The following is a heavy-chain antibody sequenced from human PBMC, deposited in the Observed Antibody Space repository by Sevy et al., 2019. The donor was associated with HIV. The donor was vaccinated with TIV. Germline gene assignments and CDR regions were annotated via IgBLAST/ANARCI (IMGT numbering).Heavy chain of an antibody. CDR3: AKHNYDFWRGYYNWFDP. CDR2: ISGSGGST. D-gene: IGHD3-3*01. Sequence: GGSLRLSCAASGFTFSSYAMSWVRQAPGKGLEWVSAISGSGGSTYYADSVKGRFTISRDNSKNTLYLQMNSLRAEDTAVYYCAKHNYDFWRGYYNWFDPWGQGTLVTVSS. J-gene: IGHJ5*02. CDR1: GFTFSSYA. V-gene: IGHV3-23*01.